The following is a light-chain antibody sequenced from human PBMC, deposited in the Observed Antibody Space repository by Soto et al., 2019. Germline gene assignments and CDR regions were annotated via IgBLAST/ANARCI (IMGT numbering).Light chain of an antibody. CDR2: TAS. J-gene: IGKJ1*01. CDR1: QGISRW. V-gene: IGKV1-5*01. Sequence: DIQMTQSPSSVSASVGDRVTITCRASQGISRWLAWYQQKPGKAPRLLIYTASTLESGVPSRFSASGSGTEFTLTISSLHPDDFATYYCQEYNNYWTFGQGTKVDIK. CDR3: QEYNNYWT.